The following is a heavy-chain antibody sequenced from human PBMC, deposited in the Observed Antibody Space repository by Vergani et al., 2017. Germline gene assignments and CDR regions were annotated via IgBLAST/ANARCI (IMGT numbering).Heavy chain of an antibody. V-gene: IGHV1-46*01. J-gene: IGHJ4*02. CDR1: GGTFSSYT. CDR3: ARDFIAVAGTGGFDY. Sequence: QVQLVQSGAEVKKPGSSVKVSCKASGGTFSSYTISWVRQAPGQGLEWMGIINPSGGSTSYAQKFQGRVTMTRDTSTSTVYMELSSLRSEDTAVYYCARDFIAVAGTGGFDYWGQGTLVTVSS. CDR2: INPSGGST. D-gene: IGHD6-19*01.